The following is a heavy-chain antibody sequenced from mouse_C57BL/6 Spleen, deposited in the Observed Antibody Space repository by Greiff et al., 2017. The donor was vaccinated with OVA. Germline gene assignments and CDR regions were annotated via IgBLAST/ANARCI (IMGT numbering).Heavy chain of an antibody. CDR1: GYTFTSYG. Sequence: QVQLQQSGAELARPGASVKLSCKASGYTFTSYGISWVKQRTGQGLEWIGEIYPRSGNTYYNEKFKGKATLTADKSSSTAYMELSSLTSEDSAVYFCARDSSGLYYARDYWGQGTSVTVSS. J-gene: IGHJ4*01. D-gene: IGHD3-2*02. CDR2: IYPRSGNT. CDR3: ARDSSGLYYARDY. V-gene: IGHV1-81*01.